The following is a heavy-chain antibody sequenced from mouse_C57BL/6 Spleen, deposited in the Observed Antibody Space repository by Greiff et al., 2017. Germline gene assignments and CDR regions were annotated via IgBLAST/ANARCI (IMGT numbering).Heavy chain of an antibody. CDR2: IDPSDSYT. J-gene: IGHJ4*01. CDR3: ARRDGYYDYAMDY. Sequence: QVQLQQPGAELVKPGASVKLSCKASGYTFTSYWMQWVKQRPGQGLEWIGEIDPSDSYTNHNQKFKGKATLTVDTSSSTAYMQLSSLTSEDSAVYYCARRDGYYDYAMDYWGQGTSVTVSS. V-gene: IGHV1-50*01. D-gene: IGHD2-3*01. CDR1: GYTFTSYW.